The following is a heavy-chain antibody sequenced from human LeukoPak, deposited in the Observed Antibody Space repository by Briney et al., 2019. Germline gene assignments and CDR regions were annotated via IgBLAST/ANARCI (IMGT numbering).Heavy chain of an antibody. CDR3: VRARGDRSGYYRY. V-gene: IGHV1-18*01. J-gene: IGHJ4*02. D-gene: IGHD3-22*01. CDR2: ISVYDGNT. Sequence: ASVKVSCKTSGYTFTKYGISWVRQAPGQGPEWMGWISVYDGNTNYAQKLQDRLTLTTDTSTDTAYMELRSLRSDDTAVYYCVRARGDRSGYYRYWGQETPVTVSS. CDR1: GYTFTKYG.